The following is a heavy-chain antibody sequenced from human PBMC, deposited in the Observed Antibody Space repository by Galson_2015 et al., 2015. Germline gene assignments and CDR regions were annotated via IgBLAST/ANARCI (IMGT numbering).Heavy chain of an antibody. CDR3: ARGSAATVDFFDY. V-gene: IGHV3-21*01. D-gene: IGHD6-13*01. J-gene: IGHJ4*02. CDR1: GFTFSDYS. Sequence: SLRLSCAASGFTFSDYSMNWVRQAPGKGLEWVSSISSSSSHIYYADSVKGRFTISRDNAKNSLYLQMNSLRAEDTAVYYCARGSAATVDFFDYWGQGTLVAVSS. CDR2: ISSSSSHI.